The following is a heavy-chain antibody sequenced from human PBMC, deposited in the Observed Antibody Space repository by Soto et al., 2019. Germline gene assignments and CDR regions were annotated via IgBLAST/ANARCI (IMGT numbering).Heavy chain of an antibody. Sequence: PGGSLRLSCAVSGFTVSSNYMNWVRQAPGKGLEWVSFIYSGGNTYYADSVKGRFTISRDNSKNMLYLQMNSLRVEDTAVYYCAREVRVRGFAFDIWGQATMVTVSS. J-gene: IGHJ3*02. V-gene: IGHV3-66*01. D-gene: IGHD3-3*01. CDR1: GFTVSSNY. CDR2: IYSGGNT. CDR3: AREVRVRGFAFDI.